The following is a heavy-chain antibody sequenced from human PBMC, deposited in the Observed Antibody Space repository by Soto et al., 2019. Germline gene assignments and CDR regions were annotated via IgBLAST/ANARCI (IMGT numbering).Heavy chain of an antibody. CDR2: ISGTGGNT. V-gene: IGHV3-23*01. D-gene: IGHD6-13*01. CDR1: GFTFSSYA. CDR3: ARGAGGFDY. Sequence: PGGSLRLSCAASGFTFSSYAMSWVRQGPGKGLEWVSAISGTGGNTYYADSVKGRFTISRDNAKNTLSLQMNSLRAEDTAVYYCARGAGGFDYWGQGTLVTVSS. J-gene: IGHJ4*02.